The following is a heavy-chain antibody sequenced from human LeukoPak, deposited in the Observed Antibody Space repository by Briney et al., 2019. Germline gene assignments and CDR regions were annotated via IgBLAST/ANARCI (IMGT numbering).Heavy chain of an antibody. V-gene: IGHV1-8*01. CDR3: ARGTMIVVASFDI. CDR1: GYTFTSCD. Sequence: GASVKVSCKASGYTFTSCDINWVRQATGQGLEWMGWMNPNSGNTGYAQKFQGRVTMTRNTSISTAYMELSSLRSEDTAVYYCARGTMIVVASFDIWGQGTMVTVSS. J-gene: IGHJ3*02. D-gene: IGHD3-22*01. CDR2: MNPNSGNT.